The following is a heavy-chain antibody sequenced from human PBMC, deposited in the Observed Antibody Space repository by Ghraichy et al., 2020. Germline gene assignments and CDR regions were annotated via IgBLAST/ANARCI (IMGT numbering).Heavy chain of an antibody. D-gene: IGHD4-17*01. V-gene: IGHV1-69*13. CDR3: ARDGAQMTTVTTATFDY. J-gene: IGHJ4*02. CDR1: GGTFSSYA. Sequence: SVKVSCKASGGTFSSYAISWVQQAPGQGLKWMGGIIPIFGTANYAQKFQGRVTITADESTSTAYMELSSLRSEDTAVYYCARDGAQMTTVTTATFDYWGQGTLVTVSS. CDR2: IIPIFGTA.